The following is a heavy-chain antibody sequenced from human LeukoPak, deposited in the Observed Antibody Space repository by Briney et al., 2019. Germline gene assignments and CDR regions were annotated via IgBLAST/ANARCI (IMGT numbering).Heavy chain of an antibody. CDR1: GSPLYDYV. CDR2: ISWNSGSI. J-gene: IGHJ4*02. V-gene: IGHV3-9*01. CDR3: AKGNDYVWGSFRFDY. D-gene: IGHD3-16*02. Sequence: GRSLRLSCAAPGSPLYDYVLHWGRENPGEGLEGVSGISWNSGSIGYADSVKGRFTISRDNAKNSLYLQMNSLRAEDTALYYCAKGNDYVWGSFRFDYWGQGTLVTVSS.